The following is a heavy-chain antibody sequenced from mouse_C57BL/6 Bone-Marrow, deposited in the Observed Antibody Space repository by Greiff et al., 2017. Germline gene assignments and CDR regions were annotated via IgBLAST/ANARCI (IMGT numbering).Heavy chain of an antibody. CDR3: AREAGYYYYAMDY. CDR1: GYTFADFA. D-gene: IGHD2-3*01. Sequence: VQRVESGPEVVRPGVSVKISCKGSGYTFADFAMHWVKQSHAKSLEWIGVIRTYNGNTHYNQKFKVKATMTVDKSSNTAYMELARLTSEDSAIYYCAREAGYYYYAMDYWGQGTSVTVSS. CDR2: IRTYNGNT. J-gene: IGHJ4*01. V-gene: IGHV1-67*01.